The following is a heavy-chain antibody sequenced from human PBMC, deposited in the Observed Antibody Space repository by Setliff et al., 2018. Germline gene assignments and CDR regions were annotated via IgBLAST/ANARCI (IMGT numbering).Heavy chain of an antibody. V-gene: IGHV3-48*03. Sequence: GGSLRLSCAASGFTFSSHAMSWVRQVPGKGLEWLSKISGDGNTVYYADSVRGRFTISRDNAKNSLYLQMNSLRAEDSAVYYCARDGVFYAMDFWGQGTTVTVSS. CDR3: ARDGVFYAMDF. J-gene: IGHJ6*02. CDR2: ISGDGNTV. CDR1: GFTFSSHA. D-gene: IGHD3-10*01.